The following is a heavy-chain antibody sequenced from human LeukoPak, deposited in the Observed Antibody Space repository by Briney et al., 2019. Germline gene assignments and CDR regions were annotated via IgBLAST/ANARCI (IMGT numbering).Heavy chain of an antibody. Sequence: PGRSLRLSCAASGFTFSSYGMHWVRQAPGKGLVWVSRINSDGSSTSYADSVKGRFTISRDNAKNTLYLQMNSLRAEDTAVYYCARALAVAGTGGFDPWGQGTLVTVSS. CDR2: INSDGSST. J-gene: IGHJ5*02. V-gene: IGHV3-74*01. CDR1: GFTFSSYG. CDR3: ARALAVAGTGGFDP. D-gene: IGHD6-19*01.